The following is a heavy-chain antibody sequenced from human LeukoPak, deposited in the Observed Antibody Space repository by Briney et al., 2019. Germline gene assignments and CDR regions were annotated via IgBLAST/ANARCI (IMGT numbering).Heavy chain of an antibody. V-gene: IGHV3-53*01. CDR3: ARIRSFGSGWYNNWFDP. CDR1: GFTVSSNY. Sequence: GGSLRLSCAASGFTVSSNYMSWVRQAPGKGLEWVSVIYSGGSTYYADSVKGRFTISRDNSKNTLYLQMNSLRAEDTAVYYCARIRSFGSGWYNNWFDPWGQGTLVTVSS. J-gene: IGHJ5*02. D-gene: IGHD6-19*01. CDR2: IYSGGST.